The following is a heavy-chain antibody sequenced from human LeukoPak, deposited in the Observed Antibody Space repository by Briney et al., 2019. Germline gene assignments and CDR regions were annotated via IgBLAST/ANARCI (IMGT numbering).Heavy chain of an antibody. J-gene: IGHJ5*02. Sequence: PSETLSLTCAVYGGSFSGYYWGWIRQPPGKGLEWIGEINHSGSTNYNPSLKSRVTISVDTSKNQFSLKLSSVTAADTAVYYCARVPFYYDYVWGSYRQNWFDPWGQGTLVTVSS. V-gene: IGHV4-34*01. CDR3: ARVPFYYDYVWGSYRQNWFDP. CDR2: INHSGST. CDR1: GGSFSGYY. D-gene: IGHD3-16*02.